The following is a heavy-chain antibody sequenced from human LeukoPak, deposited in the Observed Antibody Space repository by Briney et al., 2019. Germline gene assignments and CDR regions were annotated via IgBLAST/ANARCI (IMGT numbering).Heavy chain of an antibody. CDR3: ARGGNTAMVNY. V-gene: IGHV4-39*07. Sequence: PSETLSLTCTVFGGSISSSSYYWGWIRQPPGKGLEWIGSIYYSGSTYYNPSLKSRVTISVDTSKNQFSLKLSSVTAADTAVYYCARGGNTAMVNYWGQGTLVTVSS. CDR2: IYYSGST. CDR1: GGSISSSSYY. J-gene: IGHJ4*02. D-gene: IGHD5-18*01.